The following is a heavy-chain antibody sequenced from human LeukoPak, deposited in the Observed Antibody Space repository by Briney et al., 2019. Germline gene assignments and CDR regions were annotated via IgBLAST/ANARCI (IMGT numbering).Heavy chain of an antibody. J-gene: IGHJ4*02. V-gene: IGHV4-34*01. Sequence: SVTLSLTCAVSGFSFDDYYWSWVRQPPGKGLEWLGESNHSGYTNDSPSLKSRVTLSIDTSRKQFSLNLRSVTVADAGIYYCTRMTTGHDYWGQGTLVTVSS. D-gene: IGHD4-17*01. CDR3: TRMTTGHDY. CDR1: GFSFDDYY. CDR2: SNHSGYT.